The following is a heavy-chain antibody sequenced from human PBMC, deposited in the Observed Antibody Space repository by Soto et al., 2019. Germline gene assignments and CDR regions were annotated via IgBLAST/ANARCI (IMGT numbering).Heavy chain of an antibody. CDR1: GYTFTTYD. D-gene: IGHD2-8*01. J-gene: IGHJ6*02. CDR3: ARDPYHVLMVNTPNLYGMDV. CDR2: ISTYNGNT. V-gene: IGHV1-18*01. Sequence: ASVKVSCKASGYTFTTYDISWVRQAPGQGLEWMGRISTYNGNTNYPQSLQGRLTMTTDTSTTTAYMELRNLRSDDTAVYYCARDPYHVLMVNTPNLYGMDVWGQGTTVTVSS.